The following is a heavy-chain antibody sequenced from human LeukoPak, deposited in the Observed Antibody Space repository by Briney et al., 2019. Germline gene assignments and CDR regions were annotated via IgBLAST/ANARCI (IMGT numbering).Heavy chain of an antibody. V-gene: IGHV1-2*02. CDR2: ISPNSGGT. J-gene: IGHJ4*02. CDR1: GYTFTDYN. Sequence: GASVKVSCKASGYTFTDYNIHWVRQAPGQGLEYMGWISPNSGGTNYAQMFQGRVTMTSDTSINTAFMELRSLRSDDTAVYYCARDSTGGYPDYWGQGTLVTVSA. CDR3: ARDSTGGYPDY. D-gene: IGHD7-27*01.